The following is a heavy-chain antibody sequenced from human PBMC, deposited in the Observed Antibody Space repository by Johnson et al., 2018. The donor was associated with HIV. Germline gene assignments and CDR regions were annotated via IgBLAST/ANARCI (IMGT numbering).Heavy chain of an antibody. CDR3: LIRDAFDI. V-gene: IGHV3-66*01. J-gene: IGHJ3*02. D-gene: IGHD2-8*01. CDR1: GFTFSNAW. CDR2: IYSGGST. Sequence: VQLVESGGGLVKPGGSLRLSCAASGFTFSNAWMSWVRQAPGKGLEWVSVIYSGGSTYYADSVKGRFTISRDNSKNTLYLQMNSLRAEDTAVYYCLIRDAFDIWGQGTMVTVSS.